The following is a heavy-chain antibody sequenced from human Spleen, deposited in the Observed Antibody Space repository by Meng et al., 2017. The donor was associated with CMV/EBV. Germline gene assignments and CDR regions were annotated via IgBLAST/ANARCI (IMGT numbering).Heavy chain of an antibody. J-gene: IGHJ5*02. D-gene: IGHD4-11*01. CDR1: GGSISSGDYY. Sequence: GQAQQLGPVLVKPFHTLSRTCTVSGGSISSGDYYWSWIRQPPGKGLEWIGYIYYSGSTYYTPSLKSRVTISVDTSKNQFSLKLSSVTAADTAVYYCARVAYSNWFDPWGQGTLVTVSS. V-gene: IGHV4-30-4*08. CDR2: IYYSGST. CDR3: ARVAYSNWFDP.